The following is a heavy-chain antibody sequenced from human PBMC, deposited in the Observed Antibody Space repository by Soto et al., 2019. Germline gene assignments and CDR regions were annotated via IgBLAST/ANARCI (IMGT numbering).Heavy chain of an antibody. CDR3: ARGGLYYGMDV. Sequence: QVQLVESGGGLVKPGGSLRLSCAASGFTFSDYYMTWIRQAPGQGLEWVSYISINGRTIHYADSVKGRFTISRDNAKNSIYLQMESLRGEDTAVYYCARGGLYYGMDVRGQGTTVTVSS. CDR1: GFTFSDYY. J-gene: IGHJ6*02. D-gene: IGHD6-25*01. V-gene: IGHV3-11*01. CDR2: ISINGRTI.